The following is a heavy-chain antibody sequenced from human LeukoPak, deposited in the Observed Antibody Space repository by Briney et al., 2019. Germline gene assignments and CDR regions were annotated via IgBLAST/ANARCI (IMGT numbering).Heavy chain of an antibody. CDR1: GYTFTSYG. Sequence: ASVKVSCKASGYTFTSYGISWVRQAPGQGLEWMGWISAYNGNTNYAQKFQGRVTITADESTSTAYMELSSLRSEDTAVYYCAREQEMATLRGTFDYWGQGTLVTVSS. CDR2: ISAYNGNT. J-gene: IGHJ4*02. V-gene: IGHV1-18*01. D-gene: IGHD5-24*01. CDR3: AREQEMATLRGTFDY.